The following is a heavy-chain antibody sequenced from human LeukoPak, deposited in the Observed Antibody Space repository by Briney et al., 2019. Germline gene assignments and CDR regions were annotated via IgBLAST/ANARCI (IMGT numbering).Heavy chain of an antibody. V-gene: IGHV1-69*13. Sequence: ASVKVSCKASGGTFSSYAISWVRQAPGQGLEWMGGIIPIFGTANYAQKFQGRVTITADESTSTAYMELSSLRSEDTAVYYCARDSEYCTNGVCYTRGFDYWGQGTLVTVSS. CDR1: GGTFSSYA. CDR3: ARDSEYCTNGVCYTRGFDY. CDR2: IIPIFGTA. J-gene: IGHJ4*02. D-gene: IGHD2-8*01.